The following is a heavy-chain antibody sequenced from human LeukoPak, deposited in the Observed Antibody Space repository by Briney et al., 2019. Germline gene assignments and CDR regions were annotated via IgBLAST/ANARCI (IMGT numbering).Heavy chain of an antibody. CDR1: GFTFSSYA. J-gene: IGHJ5*02. D-gene: IGHD6-13*01. Sequence: PGGSLRLSCAASGFTFSSYAMHWVRQAPGKGLEWVAVILYDGSDKYYADSVKGRFTISRDNSKNTLYLQVNSLRAEDTAVYYCARGAGIAASYTPNWFDPWGQGTLVTVSS. CDR3: ARGAGIAASYTPNWFDP. V-gene: IGHV3-30*04. CDR2: ILYDGSDK.